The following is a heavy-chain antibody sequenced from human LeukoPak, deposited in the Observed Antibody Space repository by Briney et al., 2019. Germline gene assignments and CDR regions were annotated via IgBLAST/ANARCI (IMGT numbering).Heavy chain of an antibody. D-gene: IGHD6-19*01. Sequence: GGSLRLSCAASGLTFSSYAMAWVRQAPGKGLEWVSAISGSGGSTYYADSVKGRFTISRDNSKNTLYLQMSSLRAEDTAVYYCAKARAGMYSSGWYSDAFDIWGQGTMVTVSS. J-gene: IGHJ3*02. CDR2: ISGSGGST. CDR1: GLTFSSYA. CDR3: AKARAGMYSSGWYSDAFDI. V-gene: IGHV3-23*01.